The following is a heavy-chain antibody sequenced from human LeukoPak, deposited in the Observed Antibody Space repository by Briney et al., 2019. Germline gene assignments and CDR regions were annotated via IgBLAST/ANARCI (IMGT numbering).Heavy chain of an antibody. CDR1: GFTFSSYE. CDR3: AGSYSSPNEVNYYYSGMDV. CDR2: ISSSGSTI. Sequence: GGSLRLSCAASGFTFSSYEMNWVRQAPGKGLEWVSYISSSGSTIYYADSVKGRFTISRDNAKNSLYLQMNSLRAEDTAVYYWAGSYSSPNEVNYYYSGMDVWGQGTTVTVSS. D-gene: IGHD6-13*01. J-gene: IGHJ6*02. V-gene: IGHV3-48*03.